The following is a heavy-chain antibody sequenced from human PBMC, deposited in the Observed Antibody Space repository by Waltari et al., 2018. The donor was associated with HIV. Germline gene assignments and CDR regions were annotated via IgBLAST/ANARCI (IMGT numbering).Heavy chain of an antibody. V-gene: IGHV3-23*01. Sequence: EVQLLESGGGLVQPGGSLRLSCAASGFTFSSYAMSWVRQAPGKGLEWVSAISGSGGSTYYADSVKGRFTISRDNSKNTLYLQMNSLRAEDTAVYYCAKDTPFHIAAATLYYYYYYGMDVWGQGTTVTVSS. CDR1: GFTFSSYA. CDR3: AKDTPFHIAAATLYYYYYYGMDV. D-gene: IGHD6-13*01. J-gene: IGHJ6*02. CDR2: ISGSGGST.